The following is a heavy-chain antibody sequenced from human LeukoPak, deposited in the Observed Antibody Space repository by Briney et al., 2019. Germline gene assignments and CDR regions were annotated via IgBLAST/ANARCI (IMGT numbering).Heavy chain of an antibody. CDR3: ARDRHQGAFDM. CDR1: GFTFSSYW. CDR2: IYSGGTT. J-gene: IGHJ3*02. Sequence: GGSLRLSCVASGFTFSSYWMTWVRQAPGQGLESVSLIYSGGTTLYADSVKGRFTISRDNSKNTLYLQMNSLRAEDTAVYYCARDRHQGAFDMWGQGTMVIVSS. D-gene: IGHD2-2*01. V-gene: IGHV3-53*01.